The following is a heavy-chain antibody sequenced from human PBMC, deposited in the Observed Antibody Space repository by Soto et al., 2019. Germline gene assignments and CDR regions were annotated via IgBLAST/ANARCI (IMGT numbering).Heavy chain of an antibody. D-gene: IGHD3-3*01. CDR2: MNPNSGNT. CDR3: ARGLVLRVWEWLSPYYYYGRSV. J-gene: IGHJ6*02. V-gene: IGHV1-8*01. CDR1: GYTFTSYD. Sequence: ASVKVSCKASGYTFTSYDINWVRQATGQGLEWMGWMNPNSGNTGYAQKFQGRVTMTRNTSISTAYMELSSLRSEDTAVYYCARGLVLRVWEWLSPYYYYGRSVWDQGTTVRVPS.